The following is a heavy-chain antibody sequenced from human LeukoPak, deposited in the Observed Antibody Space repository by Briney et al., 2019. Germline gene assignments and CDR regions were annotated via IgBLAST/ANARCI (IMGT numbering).Heavy chain of an antibody. Sequence: SETLSLTCAVYGGSFSGYYWSWIRQPPGKGLEWIWEINHSGSTNYNPSLKSRVTISVDTSKNQFSLKLSSVTAADTAVYYCARGGDYFNWFDPWGQGTLVTVSS. J-gene: IGHJ5*02. CDR2: INHSGST. CDR3: ARGGDYFNWFDP. D-gene: IGHD2/OR15-2a*01. CDR1: GGSFSGYY. V-gene: IGHV4-34*01.